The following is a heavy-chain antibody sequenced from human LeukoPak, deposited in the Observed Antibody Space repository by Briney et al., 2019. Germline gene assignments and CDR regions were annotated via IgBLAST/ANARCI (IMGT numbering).Heavy chain of an antibody. CDR1: GFTFSSYA. CDR3: ATGVSSVVTTR. J-gene: IGHJ4*02. Sequence: GGSLRLSCAASGFTFSSYAMSWVRQAPGKGLEWVANIKQDGSEKYYVDSVKGRFTISRDNAKNSLYLQMNSLRAEDTAVYYCATGVSSVVTTRWGQGTLVTVSS. D-gene: IGHD4-23*01. V-gene: IGHV3-7*01. CDR2: IKQDGSEK.